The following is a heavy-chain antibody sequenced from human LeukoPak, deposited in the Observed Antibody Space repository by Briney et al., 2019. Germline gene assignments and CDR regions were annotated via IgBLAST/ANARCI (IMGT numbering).Heavy chain of an antibody. CDR2: VYHSGST. V-gene: IGHV4-30-2*01. Sequence: SETLSLTCTVSGGSISSYSWSWIRQPPGKGLEWIGYVYHSGSTYYNPSLKSRVTISVDRSKNQFSLKLSSVTAADTAVYYCARGRSPGTQLYNWFDPWGQGTLVTVSS. CDR3: ARGRSPGTQLYNWFDP. D-gene: IGHD1-1*01. J-gene: IGHJ5*02. CDR1: GGSISSYS.